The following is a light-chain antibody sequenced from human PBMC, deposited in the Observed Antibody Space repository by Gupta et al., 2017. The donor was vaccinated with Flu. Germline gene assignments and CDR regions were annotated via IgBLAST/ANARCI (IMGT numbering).Light chain of an antibody. J-gene: IGKJ3*01. CDR3: QQYDNLLFT. CDR2: DAS. Sequence: IQMTQSPSSLSASVGDRVTITCQASQDISNYLNWYQQKPGKAPKLLIYDASNLETGVPSRFSGSGSGTDFTFTISSLQPEDIATYYCQQYDNLLFTFGRGTXVDIK. CDR1: QDISNY. V-gene: IGKV1-33*01.